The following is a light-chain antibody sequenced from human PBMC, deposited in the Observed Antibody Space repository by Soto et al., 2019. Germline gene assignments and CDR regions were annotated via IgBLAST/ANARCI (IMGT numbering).Light chain of an antibody. CDR2: KAS. CDR1: QNINTW. V-gene: IGKV1-5*03. CDR3: QQYNHWYT. Sequence: DIQMTQSPSTLSASVGDTVTITCRARQNINTWLAWYQQKPGQAPKLLIYKASTLQSGVPSRFSGRGSGTEFTLTINSLQPDDFATYYCQQYNHWYTFGQGTKLAIK. J-gene: IGKJ2*01.